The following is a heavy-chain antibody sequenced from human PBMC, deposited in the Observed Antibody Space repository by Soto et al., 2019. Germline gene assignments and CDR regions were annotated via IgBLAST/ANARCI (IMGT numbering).Heavy chain of an antibody. J-gene: IGHJ6*02. CDR2: IKQDGIDI. V-gene: IGHV3-7*01. Sequence: PWGSLRLSCAASGFTFSSYWMSWVRQAPGKGLEWVANIKQDGIDIYYVDSVKGRFTISRDNAKNSLYLQMNSLRAEDTAVYYCAREGGRYDFWSGYSVYYYGMDVWGQGTTVTVSS. D-gene: IGHD3-3*01. CDR3: AREGGRYDFWSGYSVYYYGMDV. CDR1: GFTFSSYW.